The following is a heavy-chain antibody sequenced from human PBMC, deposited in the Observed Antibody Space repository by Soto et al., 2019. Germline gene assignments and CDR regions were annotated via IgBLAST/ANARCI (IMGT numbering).Heavy chain of an antibody. CDR2: IIPIFGTA. CDR3: ASDYSNYVSYYYGMDV. D-gene: IGHD4-4*01. J-gene: IGHJ6*02. V-gene: IGHV1-69*05. CDR1: GGTFSSYA. Sequence: QVQLVQSGAEVKKPGSSVKVSCKASGGTFSSYAISWVRQAPGQGLEWMGGIIPIFGTANYAQKFQGRVTITXXEXTXXAYMELSSLRSEDTAVYYCASDYSNYVSYYYGMDVWGQGTTVTVSS.